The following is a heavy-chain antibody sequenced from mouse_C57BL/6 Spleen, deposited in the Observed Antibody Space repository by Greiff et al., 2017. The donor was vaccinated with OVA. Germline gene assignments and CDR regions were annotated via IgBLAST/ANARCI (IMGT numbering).Heavy chain of an antibody. J-gene: IGHJ4*01. CDR3: VRHEGLRPMDY. CDR1: GFSFNTYA. Sequence: EVQLVESGGGLVQPKGSLKLSCAASGFSFNTYAMNWVRQAPGKGLEWVARIRSKSNNYATYYADSVKDRFTISRDDSESILYLQMNNLKTEDTAMYYCVRHEGLRPMDYWGQGTSVTVSS. D-gene: IGHD2-4*01. CDR2: IRSKSNNYAT. V-gene: IGHV10-1*01.